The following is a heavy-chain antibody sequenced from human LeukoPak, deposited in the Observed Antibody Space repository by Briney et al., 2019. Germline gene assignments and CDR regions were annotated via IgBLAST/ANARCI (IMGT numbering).Heavy chain of an antibody. Sequence: SETLSLTCTVSGGSISGSGYYWGWIRQPPGKGLEWIGSIFYSGSTYYNPSLKSRVTISVDTSKNQFSLRVTSVTAADTAVYYCARGLYWGQGTLVTVSS. CDR3: ARGLY. J-gene: IGHJ4*02. CDR2: IFYSGST. V-gene: IGHV4-39*01. CDR1: GGSISGSGYY.